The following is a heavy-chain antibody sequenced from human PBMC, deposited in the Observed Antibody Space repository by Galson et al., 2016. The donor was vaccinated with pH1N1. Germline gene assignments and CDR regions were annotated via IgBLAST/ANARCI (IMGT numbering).Heavy chain of an antibody. CDR3: ARSYPELLGDAFDI. D-gene: IGHD1-7*01. CDR1: GGSISIGNSY. V-gene: IGHV4-31*03. CDR2: IYYSGST. Sequence: TLSLTCTVSGGSISIGNSYWSWIRQHPGKGLEWIGYIYYSGSTYYNPSLKSRVSISVDTSKNQFSLQLRSVTAADTADYYCARSYPELLGDAFDIWGQGTRVSVSS. J-gene: IGHJ3*02.